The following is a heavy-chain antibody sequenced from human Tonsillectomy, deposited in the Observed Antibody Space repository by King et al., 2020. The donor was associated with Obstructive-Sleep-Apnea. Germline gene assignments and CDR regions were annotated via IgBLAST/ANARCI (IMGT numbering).Heavy chain of an antibody. V-gene: IGHV3-23*04. D-gene: IGHD3-3*01. J-gene: IGHJ4*02. Sequence: VQLVESGGGLVQPGGSLRLSCAASGFTFSNYAMSWVRQATGMGLEWVSAIRYSDSSTYYADSVKGRFTITRDKSKNTLFLQMNSLRAEDTAVYYCAKPAYDFWSGYFENNNFDYWGQGTLVTVSS. CDR1: GFTFSNYA. CDR3: AKPAYDFWSGYFENNNFDY. CDR2: IRYSDSST.